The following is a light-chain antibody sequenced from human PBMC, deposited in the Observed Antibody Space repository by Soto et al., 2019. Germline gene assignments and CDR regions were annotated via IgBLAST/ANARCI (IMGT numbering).Light chain of an antibody. CDR3: QTYVSLPIP. Sequence: EIVLTQSPGTLSLSPEERATLSCRASQSIGSSYLAWYQQKPGQAPRLLIYGASTRATGIPDRFSGSGSGTNFPLTINRVAPEDFAVYYCQTYVSLPIPFGQGTRLEIK. CDR1: QSIGSSY. J-gene: IGKJ5*01. V-gene: IGKV3-20*01. CDR2: GAS.